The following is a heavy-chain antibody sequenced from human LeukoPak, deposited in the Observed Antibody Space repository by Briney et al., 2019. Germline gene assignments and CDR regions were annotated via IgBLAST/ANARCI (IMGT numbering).Heavy chain of an antibody. J-gene: IGHJ4*02. D-gene: IGHD3-10*01. CDR1: GFSLSTSGVG. CDR3: FGRLRNGWGSHFDY. Sequence: SAPTLANPTQTLTLTCTFSGFSLSTSGVGVGWIRQPPGKALEWLALIYWDDDKRYTPSLKTRLTITKDTSNSQVVLTMTNMDPVDTATYYCFGRLRNGWGSHFDYWGQGTLVTVSS. V-gene: IGHV2-5*02. CDR2: IYWDDDK.